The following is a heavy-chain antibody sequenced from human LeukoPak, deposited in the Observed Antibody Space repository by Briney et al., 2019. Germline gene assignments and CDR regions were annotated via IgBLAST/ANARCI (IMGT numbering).Heavy chain of an antibody. Sequence: PGGSLRLSCAASGFTVSSNYMSWVRQAPGKGLEWVSVIYSGGSTYYADSVKGRFTISRDNSKNTLYLQMNSLRAEDTAVYYCTTDPDGDHPFDYWGQGTLVTVSS. V-gene: IGHV3-53*01. CDR1: GFTVSSNY. D-gene: IGHD4-17*01. J-gene: IGHJ4*02. CDR2: IYSGGST. CDR3: TTDPDGDHPFDY.